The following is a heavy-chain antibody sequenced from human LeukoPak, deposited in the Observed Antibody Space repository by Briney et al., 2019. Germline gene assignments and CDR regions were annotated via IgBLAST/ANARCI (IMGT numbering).Heavy chain of an antibody. CDR2: ISYDGSNK. CDR3: ARSLQRLYSGLYYFDY. CDR1: GFTFSSYA. V-gene: IGHV3-30*04. Sequence: GGSLRLSCAASGFTFSSYAMHWVRQAPGKGLEWVAVISYDGSNKYYADSVKGRFTISRDNSKNTLYLQMNSLRVEDTAVYYCARSLQRLYSGLYYFDYWGQGTLVTVSS. J-gene: IGHJ4*02. D-gene: IGHD1-26*01.